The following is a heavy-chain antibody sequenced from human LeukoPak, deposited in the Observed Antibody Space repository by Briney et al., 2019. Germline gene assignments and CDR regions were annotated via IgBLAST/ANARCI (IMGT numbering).Heavy chain of an antibody. CDR2: ISGSGGNT. Sequence: GGSLRLSCAPSGFTFSIYAMSWVRQAPGKGLEWVSAISGSGGNTYYADSVKGGFTISRDNSKNTLYLQMNSLRAEDTAVYYCAKSSTFYYYYSMDVWGKGTTVTVSS. CDR3: AKSSTFYYYYSMDV. J-gene: IGHJ6*03. CDR1: GFTFSIYA. V-gene: IGHV3-23*01.